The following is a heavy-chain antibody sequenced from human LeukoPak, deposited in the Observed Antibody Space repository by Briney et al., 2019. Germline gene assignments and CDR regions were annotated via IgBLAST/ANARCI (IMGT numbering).Heavy chain of an antibody. CDR1: GFTFSNYY. J-gene: IGHJ3*02. Sequence: GGSLRLSCAASGFTFSNYYMSWIRQAPGKGLEWVSYISSSGSTIYYADSVKGRFTISRDNSKNTLYLQMNSLRAEDTAVYYCALVPAAHAFDIWGQGTMVTVSS. V-gene: IGHV3-11*04. CDR3: ALVPAAHAFDI. CDR2: ISSSGSTI. D-gene: IGHD2-2*01.